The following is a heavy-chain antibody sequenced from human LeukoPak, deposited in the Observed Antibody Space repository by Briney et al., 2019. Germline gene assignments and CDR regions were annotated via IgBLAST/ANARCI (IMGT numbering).Heavy chain of an antibody. CDR1: GFTFSSYG. CDR3: ARDSTVTTKVGAFDI. Sequence: GGSLRLSCAASGFTFSSYGMSWVRQAPGEGLEWVSAISDSGGSTYYTDSVKGRFTISRDNSKNTLYLQMNSLRAEDTAVYYCARDSTVTTKVGAFDIWGQGTMVTVSS. J-gene: IGHJ3*02. D-gene: IGHD4-11*01. V-gene: IGHV3-23*01. CDR2: ISDSGGST.